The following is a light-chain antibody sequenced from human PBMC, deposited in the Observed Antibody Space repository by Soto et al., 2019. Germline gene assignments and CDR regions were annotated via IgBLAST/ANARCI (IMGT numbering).Light chain of an antibody. CDR2: GAS. CDR1: QSVSSNH. V-gene: IGKV3-20*01. J-gene: IGKJ2*01. Sequence: EIVLTQSPGSLSLSPRERATLSCRASQSVSSNHLAWYQQKPGQAPRLLIYGASRRATGIPDRFSGSGSGTDFTLTISRLEPEDFAMYYCQQYGSSTYSIGQRTKVEIK. CDR3: QQYGSSTYS.